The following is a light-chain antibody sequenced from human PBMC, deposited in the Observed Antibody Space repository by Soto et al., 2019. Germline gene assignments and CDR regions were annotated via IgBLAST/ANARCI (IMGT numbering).Light chain of an antibody. V-gene: IGLV1-51*01. CDR2: DND. CDR3: VTWYRSLSAVV. J-gene: IGLJ2*01. Sequence: QSVLTQPPSVSAAPGQKVTISCSGSASNIGESYVSWYQQFPKTAPKLLIHDNDQRTSGIPDRFSASKSSTSATLGITGLQTGDEADYYCVTWYRSLSAVVFGGGTKVTVL. CDR1: ASNIGESY.